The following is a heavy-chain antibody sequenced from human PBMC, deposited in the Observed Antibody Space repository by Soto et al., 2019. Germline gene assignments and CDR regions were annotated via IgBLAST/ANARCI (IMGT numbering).Heavy chain of an antibody. V-gene: IGHV3-23*01. Sequence: GGSLRLSCAASGFTFSSYAMSWVRQAPGKGLEWVSTISGSGGSTYYADSVKARFTISRDNSKNTLYLQMNSLRAEDTAVYYCAKGSRGDSSGYYFDYWGQGTLVTVSS. J-gene: IGHJ4*02. D-gene: IGHD3-22*01. CDR1: GFTFSSYA. CDR2: ISGSGGST. CDR3: AKGSRGDSSGYYFDY.